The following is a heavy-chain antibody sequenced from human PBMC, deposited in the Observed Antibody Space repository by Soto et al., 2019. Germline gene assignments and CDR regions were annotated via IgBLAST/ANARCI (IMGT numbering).Heavy chain of an antibody. J-gene: IGHJ4*02. D-gene: IGHD2-21*02. Sequence: ETLSLTCIVPGESISSSSYYWGWIRQPPGKGLEWIGSIYYSGRTYYNPSFKSRVTISIDTSKNQFSLKLSSVTATDTAVYYCARQRTTVVTQAYFDHWGQGALVTVSS. V-gene: IGHV4-39*01. CDR3: ARQRTTVVTQAYFDH. CDR1: GESISSSSYY. CDR2: IYYSGRT.